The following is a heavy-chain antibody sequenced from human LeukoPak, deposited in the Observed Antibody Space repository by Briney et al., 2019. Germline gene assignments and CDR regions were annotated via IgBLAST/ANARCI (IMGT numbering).Heavy chain of an antibody. V-gene: IGHV3-74*01. CDR1: GFTSSSYW. Sequence: QTGGSLRLSCAASGFTSSSYWMHWVRQAPGKGLVWVSRINSDGSSTSYADSVKGRFTISRDNSKNTLYLQMNSLRAEDTAVYYCARMSPFRYFDWLGHPYYMDVWGKGTTVTISS. CDR3: ARMSPFRYFDWLGHPYYMDV. CDR2: INSDGSST. J-gene: IGHJ6*03. D-gene: IGHD3-9*01.